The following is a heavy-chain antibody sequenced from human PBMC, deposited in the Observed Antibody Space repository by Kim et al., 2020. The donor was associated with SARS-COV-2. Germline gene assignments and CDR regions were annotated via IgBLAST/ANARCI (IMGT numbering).Heavy chain of an antibody. CDR3: ARPYGSGSYYNGFDY. CDR2: IIPIFGTA. V-gene: IGHV1-69*13. Sequence: SVKVSCKASGGTFSSYAISWVRQAPGQGLEWMGGIIPIFGTANYAQKFQGRVTITADESTSTAYMELSSLRSEDTAVYYCARPYGSGSYYNGFDYWGQGTLVTVSS. CDR1: GGTFSSYA. J-gene: IGHJ4*02. D-gene: IGHD3-10*01.